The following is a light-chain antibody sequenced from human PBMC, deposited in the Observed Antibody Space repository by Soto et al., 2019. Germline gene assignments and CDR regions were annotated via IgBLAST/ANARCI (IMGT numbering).Light chain of an antibody. V-gene: IGKV1-39*01. CDR3: QQSNSSPRT. CDR2: AAS. Sequence: DVQMTQSPSSLSASVGDRVTITCRASQNINNYLNWYQQKPGKAPNLLIYAASSLQSGVPSRFSGSGSGTDFTLTISSLQPEDFATYYRQQSNSSPRTFGQGTKVEVK. CDR1: QNINNY. J-gene: IGKJ1*01.